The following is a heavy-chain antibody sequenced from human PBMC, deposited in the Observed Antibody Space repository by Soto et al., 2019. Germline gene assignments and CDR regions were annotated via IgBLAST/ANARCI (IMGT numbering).Heavy chain of an antibody. V-gene: IGHV3-30*03. CDR3: ARERADIVVAPVAPSGMDV. CDR2: ISHDGQNQ. Sequence: QVQLVESGGGVVQPGRSLKLSCIGSGFAFGSHGMHWVRQVSGKGLEWVAVISHDGQNQYYRDSVKGRFTISRDNSKNSLYLEVNSLSVEDTAGYHCARERADIVVAPVAPSGMDVWGQGTAVTVSS. CDR1: GFAFGSHG. D-gene: IGHD2-21*01. J-gene: IGHJ6*02.